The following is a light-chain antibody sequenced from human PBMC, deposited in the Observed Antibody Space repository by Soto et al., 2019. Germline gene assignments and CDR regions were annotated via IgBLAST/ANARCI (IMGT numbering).Light chain of an antibody. V-gene: IGKV3-11*01. CDR1: QAVTTR. Sequence: EIVLTQSPSTLSSXPGXIXXXXXRASQAVTTRLAWYQHKPGQAPRLLIYLASDRAAGVPARFSGSGSGTDFTLTISDVEPEDFAVYYCHQRQSWPRTFGQGTKVDI. J-gene: IGKJ1*01. CDR2: LAS. CDR3: HQRQSWPRT.